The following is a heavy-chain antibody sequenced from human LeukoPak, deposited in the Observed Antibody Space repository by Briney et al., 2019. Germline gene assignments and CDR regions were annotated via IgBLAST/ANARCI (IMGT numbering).Heavy chain of an antibody. D-gene: IGHD6-19*01. J-gene: IGHJ4*02. CDR1: GFTFSSYA. CDR2: ISSNGGST. V-gene: IGHV3-64*01. Sequence: GGSLRLSCAASGFTFSSYAMHWVRQAPGKGLEYVSAISSNGGSTYYANPVTGRFTISRDNSKNTLYLQMGSLRAEAMAVYYCARVAKTQWLAPFDYWGQGTLVTVSS. CDR3: ARVAKTQWLAPFDY.